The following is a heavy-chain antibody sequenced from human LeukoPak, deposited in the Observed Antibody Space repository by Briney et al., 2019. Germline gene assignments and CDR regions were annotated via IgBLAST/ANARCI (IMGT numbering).Heavy chain of an antibody. Sequence: PGGSLRLSCVASGFTFSSHDMHWVRQAPGKGLEWVAIISYDGGKKDYADSVKGRFTISRDNSKNTLYLQMNSLRAEDTAVYYCAKSLDCSGGSCYSGRYYYYMDVWGKGTTVTVSS. CDR3: AKSLDCSGGSCYSGRYYYYMDV. D-gene: IGHD2-15*01. J-gene: IGHJ6*03. CDR1: GFTFSSHD. V-gene: IGHV3-30*18. CDR2: ISYDGGKK.